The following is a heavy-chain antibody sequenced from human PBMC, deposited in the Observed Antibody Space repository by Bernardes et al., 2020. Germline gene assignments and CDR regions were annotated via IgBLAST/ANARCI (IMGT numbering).Heavy chain of an antibody. Sequence: PTLVKPTQTLTLTCTLSGFSLSTSGMCVSWIRQPPGKALEWLARITWDDDKYYSTSLKTRLTISKDTSKNQVVLTMTNMDPVDTATYYCARIRTRYYYDSSGYRVDYYFDYWGQGTLVTVSS. J-gene: IGHJ4*02. CDR2: ITWDDDK. V-gene: IGHV2-70*11. D-gene: IGHD3-22*01. CDR1: GFSLSTSGMC. CDR3: ARIRTRYYYDSSGYRVDYYFDY.